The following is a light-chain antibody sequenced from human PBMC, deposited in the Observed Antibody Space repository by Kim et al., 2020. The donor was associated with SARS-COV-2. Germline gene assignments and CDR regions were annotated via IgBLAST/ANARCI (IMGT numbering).Light chain of an antibody. CDR2: SAS. J-gene: IGKJ2*03. V-gene: IGKV1-39*01. Sequence: DIQMTQSPSSLSVSVGDRVTITCRTSQSVSTSLNWYQQKLGKVPSLLIYSASTLRSGAPSRFSGSGSGTNFTLTINSLHPDDFATYYCQQTYNTPRFGQGTKLEI. CDR3: QQTYNTPR. CDR1: QSVSTS.